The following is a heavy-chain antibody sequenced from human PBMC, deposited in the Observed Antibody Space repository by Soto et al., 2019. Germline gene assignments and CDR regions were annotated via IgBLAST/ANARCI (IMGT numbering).Heavy chain of an antibody. CDR1: GFTFSSYS. CDR3: ARACCPTHPTYYDSWSGSPRGENWFDP. D-gene: IGHD3-3*01. Sequence: EVQLVESGGGLVKPGGSLRLSCAASGFTFSSYSMNWVRQAPGKGLEWVSSISSSSSYIYYADSVKGRFTISRDNAKNSLYLQMNRLRGEDTAVYYCARACCPTHPTYYDSWSGSPRGENWFDPWGQGTLVTVAS. CDR2: ISSSSSYI. V-gene: IGHV3-21*01. J-gene: IGHJ5*02.